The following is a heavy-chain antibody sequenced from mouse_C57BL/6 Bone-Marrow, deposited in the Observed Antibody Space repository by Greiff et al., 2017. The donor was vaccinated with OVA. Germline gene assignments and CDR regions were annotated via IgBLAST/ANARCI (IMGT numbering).Heavy chain of an antibody. D-gene: IGHD2-12*01. CDR3: AGYSNDWDWFAY. V-gene: IGHV1-64*01. CDR2: IHPNSGST. Sequence: QVQLQQPGAELVKPGASVKLSCKASGYTFTSYWMHWVKQRPGQGLEWIGMIHPNSGSTNYNEKFKSKATLTVDKSSSTAYMQLSSLTSEDSAVYYCAGYSNDWDWFAYWGQGTLVTVSA. CDR1: GYTFTSYW. J-gene: IGHJ3*01.